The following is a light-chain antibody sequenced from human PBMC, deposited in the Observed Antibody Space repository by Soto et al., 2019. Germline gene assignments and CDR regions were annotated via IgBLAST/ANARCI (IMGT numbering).Light chain of an antibody. CDR2: EVN. Sequence: QSALTQPPSASGSLGQSVAISCTGTSSDVGATDYVSWYQHHSGKAPKLLLYEVNKRPSWVPDRFSGSKSGNTATLSVSVLLADDEADYYCISHAGTSNVLGTGTKVTVL. V-gene: IGLV2-8*01. J-gene: IGLJ1*01. CDR1: SSDVGATDY. CDR3: ISHAGTSNV.